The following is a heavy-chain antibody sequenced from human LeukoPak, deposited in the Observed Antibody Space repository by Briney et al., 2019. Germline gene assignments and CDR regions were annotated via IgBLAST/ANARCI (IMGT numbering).Heavy chain of an antibody. CDR2: IYYSGST. J-gene: IGHJ4*02. Sequence: PSETLSLTCTVSGGSVSSGSYYWSWIRQPPGKGLEWIGYIYYSGSTNYNPSLKSRVTISVDTSKNQFSLKLSSVTAADTAVYFCASRWLQFPYYFDYWGQGTLVTVSS. CDR3: ASRWLQFPYYFDY. D-gene: IGHD5-24*01. V-gene: IGHV4-61*01. CDR1: GGSVSSGSYY.